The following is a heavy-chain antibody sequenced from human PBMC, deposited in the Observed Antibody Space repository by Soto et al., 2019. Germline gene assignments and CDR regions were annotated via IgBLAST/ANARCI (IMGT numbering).Heavy chain of an antibody. D-gene: IGHD3-16*01. Sequence: QVQLVESGGGVVQPGRSLRLSCAASGFTFSSYAMHWVRQAPGKGLEWVAVISYDGTNKYFADSVKGRFTISRDNSKNTLYLQMNSLRAEDTAVYYCARDTKPYNYGWGDCFDPWGQGTLVTVSS. J-gene: IGHJ5*02. V-gene: IGHV3-30-3*01. CDR1: GFTFSSYA. CDR3: ARDTKPYNYGWGDCFDP. CDR2: ISYDGTNK.